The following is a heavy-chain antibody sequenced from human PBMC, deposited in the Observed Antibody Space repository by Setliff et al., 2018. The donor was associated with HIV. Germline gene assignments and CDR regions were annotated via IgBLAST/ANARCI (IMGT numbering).Heavy chain of an antibody. CDR2: INQNGREK. CDR1: GFTFTTYW. D-gene: IGHD3-22*01. V-gene: IGHV3-7*01. J-gene: IGHJ4*02. Sequence: LRLSCAASGFTFTTYWMSWVRQSPGKGLEWVANINQNGREKYYVDSVKGRFTISRDNVKNSVYLQMNSLRGEDTAVYYCAGSRGYFVKADWGQGTLVTVSS. CDR3: AGSRGYFVKAD.